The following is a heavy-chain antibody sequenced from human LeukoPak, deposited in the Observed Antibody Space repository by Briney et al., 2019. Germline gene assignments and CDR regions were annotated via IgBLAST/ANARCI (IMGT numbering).Heavy chain of an antibody. CDR2: INPHSGGT. CDR3: ARFDQVSETAGGY. D-gene: IGHD5/OR15-5a*01. V-gene: IGHV1-2*02. J-gene: IGHJ4*02. CDR1: GYTFTDYY. Sequence: ASVKVSCKASGYTFTDYYMHWVRQAPGQGLEWMGGINPHSGGTNYAQKFQGRVTMTRDTSISTAYMELSRLRSDDTAVYYCARFDQVSETAGGYWGQGTLVTVSS.